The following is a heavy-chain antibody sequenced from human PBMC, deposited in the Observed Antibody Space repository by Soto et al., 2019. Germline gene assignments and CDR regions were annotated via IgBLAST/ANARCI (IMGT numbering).Heavy chain of an antibody. V-gene: IGHV1-18*01. CDR1: GYTFSSYG. CDR3: ARDGYSGSATYFDF. CDR2: ISAYDANT. Sequence: QVQLVPSGADVKKPGASVKVSCQASGYTFSSYGFSWVRQAPGQGLEWMGWISAYDANTNYAQNLQGRVTMTTDTSTSTAYMELRSLRSDDTAVYYCARDGYSGSATYFDFWGQGTLVTVSS. J-gene: IGHJ4*02. D-gene: IGHD2-15*01.